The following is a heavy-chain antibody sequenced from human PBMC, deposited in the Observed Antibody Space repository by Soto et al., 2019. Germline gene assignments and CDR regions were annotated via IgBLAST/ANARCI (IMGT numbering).Heavy chain of an antibody. J-gene: IGHJ4*02. Sequence: PGGSLRLSCAASGFTFSSYAMSWVRQAPGKGLEWVSGISGSGDSTYYADSVKGRFTISRDNSKNTLYLQMNSLRAEDTAVYYCTPTMIVVVIDSPPGYWGQGTLVTVSS. D-gene: IGHD3-22*01. CDR2: ISGSGDST. CDR3: TPTMIVVVIDSPPGY. V-gene: IGHV3-23*01. CDR1: GFTFSSYA.